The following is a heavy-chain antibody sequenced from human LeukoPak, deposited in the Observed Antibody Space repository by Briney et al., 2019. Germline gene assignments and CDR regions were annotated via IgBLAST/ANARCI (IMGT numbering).Heavy chain of an antibody. CDR3: AEEGWSNYDFWSGYYFYYYGMDV. CDR2: ISGSGGST. Sequence: GSLRLSCAASGFTFSSYAMSWVRQAPGKGLEWVSAISGSGGSTYYADSVKGRFTISRDNSKNTLYLQMNSLRAEGTAVYYCAEEGWSNYDFWSGYYFYYYGMDVWGQGTTVTVSS. CDR1: GFTFSSYA. V-gene: IGHV3-23*01. D-gene: IGHD3-3*01. J-gene: IGHJ6*02.